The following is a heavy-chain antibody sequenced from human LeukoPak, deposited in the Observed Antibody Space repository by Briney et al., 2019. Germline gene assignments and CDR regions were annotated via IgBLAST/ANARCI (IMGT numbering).Heavy chain of an antibody. J-gene: IGHJ2*01. Sequence: GGSLRLSCAASGFTFNNHAVDWVRQAPGKGLEWVSLISRSGATTYYADSVKGRFTISRDNSRNTLYLQMTSLRAEDTAVYYCARDPGDRWFFDLWGRGTLVTVSS. CDR2: ISRSGATT. D-gene: IGHD7-27*01. CDR1: GFTFNNHA. CDR3: ARDPGDRWFFDL. V-gene: IGHV3-23*01.